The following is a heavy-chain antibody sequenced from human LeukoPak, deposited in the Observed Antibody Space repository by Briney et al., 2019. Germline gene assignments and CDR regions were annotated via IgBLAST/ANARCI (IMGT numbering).Heavy chain of an antibody. V-gene: IGHV3-74*01. CDR3: ARDGGIVVAGRWFDY. CDR2: INSDGSST. CDR1: GFTFSSYW. D-gene: IGHD6-19*01. Sequence: GGSLRLSCAASGFTFSSYWMHWVRQAPGKGLVWVSRINSDGSSTSYADSVKGRFTISRDNAKNTLYLQMNSLRAEDTAVYYCARDGGIVVAGRWFDYWGQGTLVTVSS. J-gene: IGHJ4*02.